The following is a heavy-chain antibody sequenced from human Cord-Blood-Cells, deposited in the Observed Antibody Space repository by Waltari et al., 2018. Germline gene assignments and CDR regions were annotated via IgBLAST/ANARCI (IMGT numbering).Heavy chain of an antibody. CDR1: GYTFTSYY. CDR3: ARDKSGLQ. Sequence: QVQLVQSGAEVKKPGASVKVSCKASGYTFTSYYMHWVRQAPGQGREWMRIMDPSGGRTSDAQKCQGRGTMTRDTSTSTVYMEPSSLRSEDTAVYYCARDKSGLQWGQGTLVTVSS. J-gene: IGHJ4*02. D-gene: IGHD3-10*01. V-gene: IGHV1-46*01. CDR2: MDPSGGRT.